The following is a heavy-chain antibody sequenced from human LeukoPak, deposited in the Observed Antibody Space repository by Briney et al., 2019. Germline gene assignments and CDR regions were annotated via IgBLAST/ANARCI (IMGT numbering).Heavy chain of an antibody. Sequence: GESLKISCQGFGYSFTSYWIGWVRQMPGKGMEWMGVIYPGDSRIRYNPSFQGQVTISVDKSISTAYLQWVSLGASDSAMYYCACRDLTSTWSFPWGQGTLVTVSP. V-gene: IGHV5-51*01. CDR3: ACRDLTSTWSFP. CDR1: GYSFTSYW. J-gene: IGHJ5*02. CDR2: IYPGDSRI. D-gene: IGHD6-13*01.